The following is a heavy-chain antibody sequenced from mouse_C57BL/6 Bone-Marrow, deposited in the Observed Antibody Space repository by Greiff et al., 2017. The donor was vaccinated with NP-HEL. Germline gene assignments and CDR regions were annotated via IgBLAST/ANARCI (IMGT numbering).Heavy chain of an antibody. J-gene: IGHJ4*01. D-gene: IGHD1-1*01. CDR2: ISSGSSTI. Sequence: DVKLVESGGGLVKPGGSLKLSCAASGFTFSDYGMHWVRQAPEKGLEWVAYISSGSSTIYYADTVKGRFTISRDNAKNTLFLQMTSLRSEDTAMYYCASYYYGSSYGYAMDYWGQGTSVTVSS. CDR3: ASYYYGSSYGYAMDY. V-gene: IGHV5-17*01. CDR1: GFTFSDYG.